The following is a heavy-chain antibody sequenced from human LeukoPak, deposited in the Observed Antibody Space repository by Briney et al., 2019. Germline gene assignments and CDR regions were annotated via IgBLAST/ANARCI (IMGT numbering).Heavy chain of an antibody. V-gene: IGHV4-4*07. J-gene: IGHJ4*02. CDR2: IYTSGST. D-gene: IGHD3-10*01. CDR1: GGSISSYY. Sequence: PSETLSLTCTVSGGSISSYYWSWIRQPAGKGLEWIGRIYTSGSTNYNPSLKSRVTMPVDTSKNQFSLKLSSVTAADTAVYSCARSRYYYGSGSYPFDYWGQGTLVTVSS. CDR3: ARSRYYYGSGSYPFDY.